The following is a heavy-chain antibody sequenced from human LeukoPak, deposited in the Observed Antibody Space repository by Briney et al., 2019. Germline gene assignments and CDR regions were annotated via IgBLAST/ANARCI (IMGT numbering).Heavy chain of an antibody. CDR2: IHYSGNT. Sequence: SETLSLTCTVSGGSISNYYWSWIRQPPGRGLEWIGYIHYSGNTNYNPSLKNRVTMSLDTSKNQLSLKLSSVTAADTAVYYCARTVTGAPPDYWGQGTLVTVSS. CDR3: ARTVTGAPPDY. J-gene: IGHJ4*02. V-gene: IGHV4-59*12. D-gene: IGHD4-11*01. CDR1: GGSISNYY.